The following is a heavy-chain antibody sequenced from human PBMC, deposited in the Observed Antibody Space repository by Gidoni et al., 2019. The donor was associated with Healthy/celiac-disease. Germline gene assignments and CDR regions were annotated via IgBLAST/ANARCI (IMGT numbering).Heavy chain of an antibody. CDR1: GFTFDDYA. J-gene: IGHJ6*02. CDR3: AKDMGTIFGVYGMDV. V-gene: IGHV3-9*01. Sequence: EVQLVESGGGLVQPGRSLRLSCAASGFTFDDYAMHWVRQAPGKGLEWVSGISWNSGSIGYADSVKGRFTISRDNAKNSLYLQMNSLRAEDTALYYCAKDMGTIFGVYGMDVWGQGTTVTVSS. D-gene: IGHD3-3*01. CDR2: ISWNSGSI.